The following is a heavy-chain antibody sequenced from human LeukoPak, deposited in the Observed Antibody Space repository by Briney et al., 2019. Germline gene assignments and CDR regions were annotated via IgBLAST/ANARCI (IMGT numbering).Heavy chain of an antibody. D-gene: IGHD3-10*01. CDR3: ARSLEGGLEVLGDYYYYMDV. CDR1: GGTFSSYA. V-gene: IGHV1-69*05. CDR2: IIPIFGTA. J-gene: IGHJ6*03. Sequence: SVKVSCKASGGTFSSYAISWVRQAPGQGLEWMGGIIPIFGTANYAQKFQGRVTITTDESTSTAYMELSSLRSEDTAVYYCARSLEGGLEVLGDYYYYMDVWGKGTTVTVSS.